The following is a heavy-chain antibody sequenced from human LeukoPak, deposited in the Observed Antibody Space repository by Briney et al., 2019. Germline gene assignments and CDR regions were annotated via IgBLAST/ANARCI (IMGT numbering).Heavy chain of an antibody. D-gene: IGHD3-9*01. CDR3: ARDTLNGPFVISLDY. CDR1: GFTFSSYE. Sequence: GGSLRLSCAASGFTFSSYEMNWVRQAPGKGLEWVAHISSGGNVEYYLDSVRGRFTMSRDNAKSLLFLQVNSLRAEDTAVYYCARDTLNGPFVISLDYWGQGALVTVSS. V-gene: IGHV3-48*03. J-gene: IGHJ4*02. CDR2: ISSGGNVE.